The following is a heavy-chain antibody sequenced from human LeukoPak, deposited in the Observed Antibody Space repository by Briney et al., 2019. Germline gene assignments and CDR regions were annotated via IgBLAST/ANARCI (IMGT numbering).Heavy chain of an antibody. CDR1: GFTFSSYV. J-gene: IGHJ3*02. CDR3: AKGTGYCDSSGYDPFDI. V-gene: IGHV3-23*01. Sequence: PGGSLRLSCAASGFTFSSYVMSWVRQAPGKGLEWVSAISGGGGRTYYADSVKGRFAISRDNSKNTLYLQMNSLRAEDTAVYYCAKGTGYCDSSGYDPFDIWGQGTTVTVSS. CDR2: ISGGGGRT. D-gene: IGHD3-22*01.